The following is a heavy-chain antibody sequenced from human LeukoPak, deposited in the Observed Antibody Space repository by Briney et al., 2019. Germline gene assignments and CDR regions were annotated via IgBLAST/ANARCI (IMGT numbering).Heavy chain of an antibody. V-gene: IGHV3-53*01. CDR2: IYSGGST. CDR1: GFTVSSNY. D-gene: IGHD6-13*01. CDR3: AKDGRIAAAGELDY. Sequence: GGSLRLSCAASGFTVSSNYMSWVRQAPGKGLEWVSVIYSGGSTYYADSVKGRFTISRDNSKNTLYLQMNSLRAEDTAVYYCAKDGRIAAAGELDYWGQGTLVTVSS. J-gene: IGHJ4*02.